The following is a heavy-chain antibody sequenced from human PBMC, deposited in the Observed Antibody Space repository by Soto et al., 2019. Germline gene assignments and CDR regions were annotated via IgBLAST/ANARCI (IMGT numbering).Heavy chain of an antibody. CDR2: VIPLFGTR. CDR3: ARGRQIVVVNGFVP. Sequence: SVKVSCKASGATFTNHAINWVRQAPGRGLEWVGGVIPLFGTRNYAQKFQGRVAITADEPTSTAYMELSNLTSEDTAVYYCARGRQIVVVNGFVPVGPGTLFTTSS. J-gene: IGHJ5*02. CDR1: GATFTNHA. V-gene: IGHV1-69*13. D-gene: IGHD3-22*01.